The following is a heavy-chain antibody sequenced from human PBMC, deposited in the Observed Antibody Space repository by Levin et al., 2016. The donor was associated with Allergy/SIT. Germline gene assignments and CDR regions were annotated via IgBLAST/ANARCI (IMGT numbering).Heavy chain of an antibody. J-gene: IGHJ6*02. Sequence: SGPTLVKPTETLTLTCTVSGFSLSNARMGVSWIRQPPGKALEWLAHIFSNDEKSYSTSLKSRLTISKDTSKSQVVLTMTNMDPVDTATYYCARITAGGYCSSTSCSVYYYYYGMDVWGQGTTVTVSS. CDR3: ARITAGGYCSSTSCSVYYYYYGMDV. V-gene: IGHV2-26*01. CDR2: IFSNDEK. D-gene: IGHD2-2*01. CDR1: GFSLSNARMG.